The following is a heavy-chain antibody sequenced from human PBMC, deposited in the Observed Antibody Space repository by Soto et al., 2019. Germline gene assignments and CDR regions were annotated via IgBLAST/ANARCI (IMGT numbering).Heavy chain of an antibody. CDR1: GGSFSDYY. D-gene: IGHD5-12*01. Sequence: SETLSLTCAVFGGSFSDYYWSWVRQPPGKGLEWIGEINHSRSTNYNPSLESRVTISVDTSKNQFSLRLSSVTAAETAVYYCAKGSWQPRFDLWGRGTLVTVSS. CDR3: AKGSWQPRFDL. V-gene: IGHV4-34*01. CDR2: INHSRST. J-gene: IGHJ4*02.